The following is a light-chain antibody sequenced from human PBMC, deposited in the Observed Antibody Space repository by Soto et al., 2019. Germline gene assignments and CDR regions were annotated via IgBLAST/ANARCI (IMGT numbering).Light chain of an antibody. CDR1: QSIDNY. CDR2: DAS. J-gene: IGKJ4*01. Sequence: EIVLIQSPAILSLSPGERATLSCRASQSIDNYLGWYQQKPGQAPRLLIYDASNRAAGIPARFSGSGSGTDFTLTISSLEPEDFAVYYCQQRSKWPLTFGGGTKVEIK. CDR3: QQRSKWPLT. V-gene: IGKV3-11*01.